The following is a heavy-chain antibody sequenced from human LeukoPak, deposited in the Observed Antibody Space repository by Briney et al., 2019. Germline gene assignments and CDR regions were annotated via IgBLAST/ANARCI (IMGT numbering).Heavy chain of an antibody. D-gene: IGHD6-13*01. V-gene: IGHV3-23*01. Sequence: GGSLRLSCAASGFTFSSYAMSWVRQAPGKGLGWVSAISGSGGSTYYADSVKGRFTISRDNSKNTLYLQTNSLRAEDTAVYYCAKTPGGYSSSWYVYWGQGTLVTVSS. CDR3: AKTPGGYSSSWYVY. J-gene: IGHJ4*02. CDR2: ISGSGGST. CDR1: GFTFSSYA.